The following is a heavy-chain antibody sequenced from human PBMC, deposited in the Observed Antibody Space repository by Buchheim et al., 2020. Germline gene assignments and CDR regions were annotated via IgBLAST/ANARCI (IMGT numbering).Heavy chain of an antibody. CDR1: GFTFSSYG. CDR3: AKDVAMYYDILTGFYHYGMDV. D-gene: IGHD3-9*01. CDR2: ISYDGSNK. V-gene: IGHV3-30*18. Sequence: QVQLVESGGGVVQPGRSLRLSCAASGFTFSSYGMHWVRQAPGKGLEWVAVISYDGSNKYYADSVKGRFTISRGNSKNTLYLQMNSLRAEDTAVYYCAKDVAMYYDILTGFYHYGMDVWGQGTT. J-gene: IGHJ6*02.